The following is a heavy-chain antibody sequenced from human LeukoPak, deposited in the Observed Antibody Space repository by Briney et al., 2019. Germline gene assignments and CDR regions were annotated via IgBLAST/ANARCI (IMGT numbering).Heavy chain of an antibody. D-gene: IGHD3-10*01. Sequence: GRSLRLSWAASGFTFSSYGMHWVRQAPGKGLEWVAVISYDGSNKYYADSVKGRFTISRDNSKNTLYLQMNSLRAEDTAVYYCVTVGDDAFDIWGQGTMVTVSS. CDR3: VTVGDDAFDI. CDR2: ISYDGSNK. CDR1: GFTFSSYG. J-gene: IGHJ3*02. V-gene: IGHV3-30*03.